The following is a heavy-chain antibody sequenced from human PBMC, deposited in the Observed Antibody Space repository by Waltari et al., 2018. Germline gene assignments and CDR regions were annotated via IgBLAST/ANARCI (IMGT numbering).Heavy chain of an antibody. CDR3: ARDPPRSFGGYDA. Sequence: HVQLAQSASELKKPGVSVKVSWKASGNTSRGYFFRWVRQAPGQGLEWMGWIDANSGGTSYAQPFQGRVTLTRDTSITTAYVDLSSLTSDDTAIYYCARDPPRSFGGYDAWGQGTLVTVSS. CDR2: IDANSGGT. D-gene: IGHD5-12*01. CDR1: GNTSRGYF. J-gene: IGHJ5*02. V-gene: IGHV1-2*02.